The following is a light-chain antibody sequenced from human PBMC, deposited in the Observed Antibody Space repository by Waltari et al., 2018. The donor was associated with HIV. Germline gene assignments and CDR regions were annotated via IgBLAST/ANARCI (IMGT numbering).Light chain of an antibody. CDR2: ATS. V-gene: IGKV1-39*01. CDR1: QYISSY. CDR3: HQTYLTPRT. J-gene: IGKJ1*01. Sequence: DIQLTQSPLSLSASGADRVNITCRSNQYISSYLNWYQQKPGEVPTVLIFATSTLQSGVPSRFSGSGSGTDFTLTINNLQPDDSASYYCHQTYLTPRTFGHGTKVDI.